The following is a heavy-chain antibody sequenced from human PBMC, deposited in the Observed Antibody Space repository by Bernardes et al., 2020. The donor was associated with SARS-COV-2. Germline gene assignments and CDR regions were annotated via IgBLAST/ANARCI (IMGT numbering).Heavy chain of an antibody. J-gene: IGHJ4*02. CDR1: GFAFSTFS. CDR3: VKDPNWGRH. CDR2: ISGNSDTT. D-gene: IGHD7-27*01. Sequence: GGSLRLSCAASGFAFSTFSMSWVRQAPGKGLEWVSTISGNSDTTNYADSVRGRFTISRDNSNNMLYLQLHSLRADDTAIFYCVKDPNWGRHWGQGTLVTVSS. V-gene: IGHV3-23*01.